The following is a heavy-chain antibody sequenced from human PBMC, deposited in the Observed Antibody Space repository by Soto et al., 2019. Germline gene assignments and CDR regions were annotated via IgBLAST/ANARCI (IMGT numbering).Heavy chain of an antibody. CDR3: ARGFFDRENYYYYMEV. J-gene: IGHJ6*03. Sequence: ASVKVSCKASGYTFTSYDINWVRQATGQGLEWMGWMNPNSGNTGYAQKFQGRVTMTRNTSISTAYMELSSLRSEDTAVYYCARGFFDRENYYYYMEVLCKGTTLTVSS. CDR1: GYTFTSYD. CDR2: MNPNSGNT. V-gene: IGHV1-8*01.